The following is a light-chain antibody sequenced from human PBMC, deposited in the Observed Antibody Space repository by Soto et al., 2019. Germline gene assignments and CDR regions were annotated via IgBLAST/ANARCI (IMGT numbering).Light chain of an antibody. Sequence: QSVLTQPASLSVSPGQSITISCTGTSSDVGGYNYVSWYQHHPGKAPKLMIYDVSNRPSGVSNRFSGSKSGNTASLTISGLQPEDEADYYCSSYTTSNTRQIVFGTGTKVPS. CDR3: SSYTTSNTRQIV. V-gene: IGLV2-14*03. CDR1: SSDVGGYNY. CDR2: DVS. J-gene: IGLJ1*01.